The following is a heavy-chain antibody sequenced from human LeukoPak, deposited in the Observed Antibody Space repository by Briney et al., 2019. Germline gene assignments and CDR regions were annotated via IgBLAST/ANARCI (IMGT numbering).Heavy chain of an antibody. Sequence: GGSLRLSCAASEFSVGSNYMTWVRQAPGKGLEWVSLIYSGGSTYYADSVKGRFTISRDNAKNSLYLQITSLRAEDTAIYYCARRGYYDSSGYDYWGQGTLVTVSS. D-gene: IGHD3-22*01. CDR3: ARRGYYDSSGYDY. J-gene: IGHJ4*02. V-gene: IGHV3-66*01. CDR2: IYSGGST. CDR1: EFSVGSNY.